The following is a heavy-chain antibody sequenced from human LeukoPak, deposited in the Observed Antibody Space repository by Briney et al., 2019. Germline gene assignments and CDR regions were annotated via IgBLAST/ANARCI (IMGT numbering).Heavy chain of an antibody. V-gene: IGHV5-51*01. CDR3: ARPNWARRYFDY. D-gene: IGHD7-27*01. CDR1: GYIFTSYS. Sequence: GESLKISFKGSGYIFTSYSIAWVRPVPGKGLEWMGVIYPYDSEIRYSPSFQGQVTISADRSISTAYLQWSSLKVSDTAMYYCARPNWARRYFDYWGQVTLVTVSS. J-gene: IGHJ4*02. CDR2: IYPYDSEI.